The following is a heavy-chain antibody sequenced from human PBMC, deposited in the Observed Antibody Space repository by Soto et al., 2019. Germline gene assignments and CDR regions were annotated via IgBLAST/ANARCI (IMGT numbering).Heavy chain of an antibody. CDR3: ARANYGQWLDF. Sequence: SETLSLTCTVSGGSINSGRYYWTWIRQHPGKGLEWVGYISYSGSTYYNPSLKSRISMSSDTSKNQFSLKLNSVTAADTAVYYCARANYGQWLDFWGQGTLVTVS. CDR1: GGSINSGRYY. CDR2: ISYSGST. J-gene: IGHJ4*02. D-gene: IGHD6-19*01. V-gene: IGHV4-31*03.